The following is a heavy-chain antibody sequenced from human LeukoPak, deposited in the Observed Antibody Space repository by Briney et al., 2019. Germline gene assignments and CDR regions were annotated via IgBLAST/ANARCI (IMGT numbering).Heavy chain of an antibody. Sequence: GGSLRLSCAASGFTFGSYAMSWVRQAPGKGLEWVSFISPNADRTSKADSVEGRFTSSRDNPRNTLYLQMNSLRDDDTAVYYCAIMHGYYDGSGYWVQWGQGTLVTVSS. D-gene: IGHD3-22*01. CDR1: GFTFGSYA. J-gene: IGHJ4*02. V-gene: IGHV3-23*01. CDR3: AIMHGYYDGSGYWVQ. CDR2: ISPNADRT.